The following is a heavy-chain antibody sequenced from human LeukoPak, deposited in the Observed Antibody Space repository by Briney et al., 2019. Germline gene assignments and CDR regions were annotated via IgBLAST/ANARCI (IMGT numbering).Heavy chain of an antibody. J-gene: IGHJ4*02. CDR1: GSTFTGAY. CDR3: ARVLFNSGYDY. V-gene: IGHV1-2*02. D-gene: IGHD3-9*01. Sequence: ASVKVSCKPSGSTFTGAYMHWVRQAPGQGLEWMGWINPNSGETKFAQKFQGRVTMTRDTSISTVYMDLGGLRSDDTAVYYCARVLFNSGYDYWSQGSLVTVSS. CDR2: INPNSGET.